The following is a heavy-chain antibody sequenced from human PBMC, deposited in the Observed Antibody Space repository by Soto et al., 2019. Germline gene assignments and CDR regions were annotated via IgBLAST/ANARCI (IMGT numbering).Heavy chain of an antibody. CDR1: GFTFSSYW. J-gene: IGHJ3*02. CDR2: IKQDGSEK. D-gene: IGHD6-19*01. V-gene: IGHV3-7*04. CDR3: ARGSGWVLDPFDI. Sequence: GGSLRLSCAASGFTFSSYWMSWVRQAPGKGLEWVANIKQDGSEKYYVDSVKGRFTISRDNAKNSLYLQMNSLRAEDTAVYYCARGSGWVLDPFDIWGQGTMVTVSS.